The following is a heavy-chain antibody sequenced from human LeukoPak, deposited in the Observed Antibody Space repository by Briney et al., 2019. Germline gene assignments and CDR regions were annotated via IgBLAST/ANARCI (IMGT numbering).Heavy chain of an antibody. CDR3: ARDYCSSTSCLFDY. CDR2: INPNSGDT. V-gene: IGHV1-2*06. CDR1: VYIFTGYH. J-gene: IGHJ4*02. D-gene: IGHD2-2*01. Sequence: ASVKVSCKSSVYIFTGYHMHWVRQDPGQGLEWMGRINPNSGDTNYAQKFQGRVAMTRDTSISTAFMELTRLRSDDTAVYYCARDYCSSTSCLFDYWGQGTLVTVSS.